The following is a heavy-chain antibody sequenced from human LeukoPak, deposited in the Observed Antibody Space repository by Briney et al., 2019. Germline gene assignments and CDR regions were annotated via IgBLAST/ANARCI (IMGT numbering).Heavy chain of an antibody. D-gene: IGHD4-11*01. Sequence: PSETLSLTCTVSGGSTSSYYWSWIRQPPGKGLEWIGYIDHTGSTNYNPSLNSRVTISRDTSKNDFSLKLSSVTATDTAIYFCARGRVSSSVYYSTYYYYFYMDVWGKGTTVSVSS. CDR3: ARGRVSSSVYYSTYYYYFYMDV. V-gene: IGHV4-59*01. CDR1: GGSTSSYY. CDR2: IDHTGST. J-gene: IGHJ6*03.